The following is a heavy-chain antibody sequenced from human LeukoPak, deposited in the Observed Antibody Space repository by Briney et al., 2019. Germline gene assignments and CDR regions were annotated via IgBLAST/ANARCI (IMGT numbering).Heavy chain of an antibody. D-gene: IGHD6-13*01. CDR3: AKVYSRGIAAPHDAFDI. CDR2: ISGSGGST. CDR1: GFTFSSYA. V-gene: IGHV3-23*01. Sequence: PGGSLRLSCAASGFTFSSYAMSWFRQAPGKGLEWVSAISGSGGSTYYADSVKGRFTISRDNSKNTLYLQMNSLRAEDTAVYYCAKVYSRGIAAPHDAFDIWGQGTMVTVSS. J-gene: IGHJ3*02.